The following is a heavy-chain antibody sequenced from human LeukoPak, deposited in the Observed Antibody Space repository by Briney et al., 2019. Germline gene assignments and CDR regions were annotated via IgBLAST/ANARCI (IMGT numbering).Heavy chain of an antibody. CDR3: ARGRGRKSTSCYGGKCSGSHNWFDP. CDR2: MNPNSGNT. J-gene: IGHJ5*02. D-gene: IGHD2-2*01. Sequence: GASVKVSCKASGYTFTSYDINWVRQATGQGLEWMGWMNPNSGNTGYAQKFQGRVTITRNTSISTAYMELSSLRSEDTAVYYCARGRGRKSTSCYGGKCSGSHNWFDPWGQGTLVTVSS. CDR1: GYTFTSYD. V-gene: IGHV1-8*03.